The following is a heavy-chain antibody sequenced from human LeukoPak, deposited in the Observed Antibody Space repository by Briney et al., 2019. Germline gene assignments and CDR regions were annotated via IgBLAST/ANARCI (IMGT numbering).Heavy chain of an antibody. CDR3: ARYNKSSRYFFDY. J-gene: IGHJ4*02. V-gene: IGHV4-34*01. CDR2: INHSGST. D-gene: IGHD6-13*01. Sequence: PSETLSLTCAVYGGSFSCYYWSWIRQPPGKGLEWIGEINHSGSTNYNPSLKSRATISVDTSKNQFSLKLSSVTAADTAVYYCARYNKSSRYFFDYWGQGTPVTVSS. CDR1: GGSFSCYY.